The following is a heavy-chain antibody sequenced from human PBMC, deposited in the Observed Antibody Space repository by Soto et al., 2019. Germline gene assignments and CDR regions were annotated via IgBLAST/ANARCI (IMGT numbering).Heavy chain of an antibody. CDR3: ARDIGYCTNGVCQIFDY. Sequence: SLRLSCAASGFTFSSYGMHWVRQAPGKGLEWVAVIWYDGSNKYYADSVKGRFTISRDNSKNTLYLQMNSLRAEDTAVYYCARDIGYCTNGVCQIFDYWGQGTLVTVSS. V-gene: IGHV3-33*01. CDR2: IWYDGSNK. J-gene: IGHJ4*02. D-gene: IGHD2-8*01. CDR1: GFTFSSYG.